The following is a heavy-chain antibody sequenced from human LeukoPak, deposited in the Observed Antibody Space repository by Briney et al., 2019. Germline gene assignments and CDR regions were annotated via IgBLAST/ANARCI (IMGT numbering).Heavy chain of an antibody. V-gene: IGHV4-61*08. CDR1: VGSISSGGYY. J-gene: IGHJ4*02. CDR3: ARHSAGTTKDY. CDR2: ISYSGST. Sequence: SQTLSLTCTVSVGSISSGGYYWSWIRQPPGKGLEWIGFISYSGSTNYNPSLKSRVTISLDTSKNQFSLNLSSVTAADMAVYYCARHSAGTTKDYWGQGTLVTVSS. D-gene: IGHD1-1*01.